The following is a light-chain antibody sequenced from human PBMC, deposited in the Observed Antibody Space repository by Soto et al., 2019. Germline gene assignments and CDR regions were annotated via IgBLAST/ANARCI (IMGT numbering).Light chain of an antibody. CDR2: DAS. CDR1: QSISSY. J-gene: IGKJ3*01. Sequence: DIQMTQSPSSLSASVRDRVSITCRASQSISSYLNWYQQKPGKAPKLLIYDASRLQSGVPSRFSGTASGTDFTLTINSLQPEDFATYYCQQFNNWPVTFGPGTKVDIK. V-gene: IGKV1-39*01. CDR3: QQFNNWPVT.